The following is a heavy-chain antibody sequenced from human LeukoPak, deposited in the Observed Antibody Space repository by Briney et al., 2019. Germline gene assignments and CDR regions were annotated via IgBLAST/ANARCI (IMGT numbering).Heavy chain of an antibody. CDR2: IYYSGST. CDR3: ARYTAMVGYYFDY. D-gene: IGHD5-18*01. V-gene: IGHV4-59*12. Sequence: SETLSLTCIVSAGSTRGYYWSWIRQPPGKGLEWIGYIYYSGSTKYNPSLKSRVTISIDTSERQFSLKLSSVTAADTAVYYCARYTAMVGYYFDYWGQGTLVTVSS. CDR1: AGSTRGYY. J-gene: IGHJ4*02.